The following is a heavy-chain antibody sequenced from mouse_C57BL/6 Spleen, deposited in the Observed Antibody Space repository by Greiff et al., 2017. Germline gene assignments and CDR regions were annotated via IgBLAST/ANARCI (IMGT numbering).Heavy chain of an antibody. J-gene: IGHJ4*01. Sequence: VQLQQPGAELVKPGASVKMSCKASGYTFTSYWITWVKQRPGQGLEWIGDIYPGSGSTNYNEKFKDKATLTVDKASSTAYMQLSSLTSEDSAVYYCARGDWDYWGQGPSVTVSS. V-gene: IGHV1-55*01. CDR1: GYTFTSYW. CDR3: ARGDWDY. D-gene: IGHD3-3*01. CDR2: IYPGSGST.